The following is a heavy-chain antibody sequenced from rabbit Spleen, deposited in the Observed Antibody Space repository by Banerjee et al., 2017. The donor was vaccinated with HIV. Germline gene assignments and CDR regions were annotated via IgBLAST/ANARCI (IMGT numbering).Heavy chain of an antibody. D-gene: IGHD1-1*01. Sequence: QEQVVESGGGLVKPEGSLTLTCTASGFSFSNKVVMCWVRQAPGKGLEWIACINGVTGKAVYANWAKGRFTFSKTSSTTVTLQMTSLTAADTATYFCARDTSSSFSSYGMDLWGPGTLVTVS. CDR3: ARDTSSSFSSYGMDL. J-gene: IGHJ6*01. V-gene: IGHV1S45*01. CDR1: GFSFSNKVV. CDR2: INGVTGKA.